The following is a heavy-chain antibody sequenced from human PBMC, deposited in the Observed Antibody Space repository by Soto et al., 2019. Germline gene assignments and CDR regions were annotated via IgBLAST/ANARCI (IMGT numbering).Heavy chain of an antibody. CDR1: GGSISSYY. Sequence: SETLSLTCTVSGGSISSYYWSWIRQPPGKGLEWIGYIYYSGSTNYNPSLKSRVTISVDTSKNQFSLKLSSVTAADTAVYYCARDTPGIGLAYWGQGTLVPVDS. CDR3: ARDTPGIGLAY. D-gene: IGHD3-10*01. CDR2: IYYSGST. V-gene: IGHV4-59*01. J-gene: IGHJ4*02.